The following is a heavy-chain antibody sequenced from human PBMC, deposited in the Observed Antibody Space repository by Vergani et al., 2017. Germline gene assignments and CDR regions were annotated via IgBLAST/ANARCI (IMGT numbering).Heavy chain of an antibody. D-gene: IGHD2-2*02. J-gene: IGHJ6*03. CDR2: TYYSGST. Sequence: QVQLQESGPGLVKPSETLSLTCTVSGGSISSYYWSWIRQPPGKGLEWIGYTYYSGSTNYNPSLKSRVTISVDTSKNQFSLKLSSVTAADTAVYYCARSYCSSTSCYSYYYYMDVWGKGTTVTVSS. CDR1: GGSISSYY. V-gene: IGHV4-59*01. CDR3: ARSYCSSTSCYSYYYYMDV.